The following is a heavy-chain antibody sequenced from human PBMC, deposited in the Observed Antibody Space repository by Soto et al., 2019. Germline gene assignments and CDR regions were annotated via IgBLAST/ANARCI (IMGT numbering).Heavy chain of an antibody. CDR2: IIPILGIA. CDR3: ARGGSDSGSYQYYFDY. D-gene: IGHD1-26*01. Sequence: QVQLVQSGAEVKRPGSSVKVSCKASGGTFSSYTISWVRQAPGQGLEWMGRIIPILGIANYEQKFQGRVTFTADKSTSTAYMGLSSLRSEDTAVYYCARGGSDSGSYQYYFDYWGQGTLVTVSS. J-gene: IGHJ4*02. V-gene: IGHV1-69*02. CDR1: GGTFSSYT.